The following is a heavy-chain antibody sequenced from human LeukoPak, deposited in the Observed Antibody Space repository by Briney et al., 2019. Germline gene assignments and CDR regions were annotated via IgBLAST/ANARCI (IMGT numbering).Heavy chain of an antibody. V-gene: IGHV1-69*06. CDR3: ASAFRDYYGSGSYFPFDP. CDR2: IIPIFGTA. D-gene: IGHD3-10*01. Sequence: SAKVSCKASGGTFSSYAISWVRQAPGQGLEWMGGIIPIFGTANYAQKFQGRVTITADKSTSTAYMELSSLRPEDTAVYYCASAFRDYYGSGSYFPFDPWGQGTLVTVSS. CDR1: GGTFSSYA. J-gene: IGHJ5*02.